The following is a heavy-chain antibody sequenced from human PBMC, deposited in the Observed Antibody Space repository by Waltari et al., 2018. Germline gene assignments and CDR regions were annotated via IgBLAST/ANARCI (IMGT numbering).Heavy chain of an antibody. V-gene: IGHV3-23*04. CDR3: AKTSGGDYYYYYYMDV. D-gene: IGHD3-10*01. Sequence: EVQLVESGGGLVQPGGSLRLSCAASGFTFSSYAMSWVRQAPGKGLGWGPDISGSGGSNYTADSGKVRFTISRDNSKNTLYLQMNSLRAEDTAVYYCAKTSGGDYYYYYYMDVWGKGTTVTVSS. CDR2: ISGSGGSN. J-gene: IGHJ6*03. CDR1: GFTFSSYA.